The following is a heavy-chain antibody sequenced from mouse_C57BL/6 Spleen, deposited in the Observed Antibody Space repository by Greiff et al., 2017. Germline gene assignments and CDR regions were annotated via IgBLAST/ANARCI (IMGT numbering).Heavy chain of an antibody. J-gene: IGHJ2*01. Sequence: QVHVKQSGAELAKPGASVKLSCKASGYTFTSYWMHWVKQRPGQGLEWIGYINPSSGYTKYNQKFKDKATLTADKSSSTAYMQLSSLTYEDSAVYYCARRDYGSSSTNFDYWGQGTTRTVSS. V-gene: IGHV1-7*01. CDR3: ARRDYGSSSTNFDY. D-gene: IGHD1-1*01. CDR2: INPSSGYT. CDR1: GYTFTSYW.